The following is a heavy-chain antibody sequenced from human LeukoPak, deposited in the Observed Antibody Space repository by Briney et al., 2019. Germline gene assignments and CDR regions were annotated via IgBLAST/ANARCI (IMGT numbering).Heavy chain of an antibody. D-gene: IGHD3-10*01. CDR2: ISGSGGST. Sequence: QPGGSLRLSCAASGFTFSSYAMSWVRQAPGKGLEWVSAISGSGGSTYYADSVKGRFTISRDNSKNTLYLQMNSLRAEDTAVYYCAKDSGHYYGSGSYGSDYWGQGTLVTVSS. J-gene: IGHJ4*02. V-gene: IGHV3-23*01. CDR1: GFTFSSYA. CDR3: AKDSGHYYGSGSYGSDY.